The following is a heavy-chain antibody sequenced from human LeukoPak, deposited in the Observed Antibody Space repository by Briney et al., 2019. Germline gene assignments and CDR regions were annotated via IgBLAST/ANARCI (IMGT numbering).Heavy chain of an antibody. CDR3: VKDFGDAYNYFDF. J-gene: IGHJ4*02. CDR2: ISSNGGST. D-gene: IGHD5-24*01. Sequence: GGSLRLSCSASGFTFSSFAMHWVRQAPGKGLEYVSVISSNGGSTYYADPVKGRFTISRDNSKNTLYLQMISLRDEDAAVYYCVKDFGDAYNYFDFWGQGTPVTVSS. CDR1: GFTFSSFA. V-gene: IGHV3-64D*09.